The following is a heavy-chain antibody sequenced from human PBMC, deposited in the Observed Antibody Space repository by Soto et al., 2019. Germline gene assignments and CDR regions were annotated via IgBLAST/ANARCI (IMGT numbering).Heavy chain of an antibody. J-gene: IGHJ4*02. CDR2: IYHSGST. CDR3: AATPGGYTSGWALDC. Sequence: QVQLQESGPGLVRPSGTLSLTCAVSGGSISSSNWWTWVRQPPGKGLESIGEIYHSGSTNYNPSRESRVTISVDKSKNKFSLKLSSVPAADTAVYYCAATPGGYTSGWALDCWGQGTLVTVSS. V-gene: IGHV4-4*02. D-gene: IGHD6-19*01. CDR1: GGSISSSNW.